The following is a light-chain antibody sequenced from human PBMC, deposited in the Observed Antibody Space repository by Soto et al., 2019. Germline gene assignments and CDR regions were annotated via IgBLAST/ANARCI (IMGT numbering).Light chain of an antibody. V-gene: IGLV1-40*01. CDR3: QSYDSSLSGFYV. CDR2: GNS. CDR1: SSNIGAGYD. J-gene: IGLJ1*01. Sequence: QSALPQPPSVSGAPGQGVTISCTGSSSNIGAGYDVHWYQQLPGTAPKLLIYGNSNRPSGVPDRFSGSKSGTSASLAITGLQAEDEADYYCQSYDSSLSGFYVFGTGTKVTVL.